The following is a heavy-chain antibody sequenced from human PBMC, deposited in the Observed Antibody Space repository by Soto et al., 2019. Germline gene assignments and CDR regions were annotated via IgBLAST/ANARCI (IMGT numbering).Heavy chain of an antibody. CDR2: ISLKDEN. D-gene: IGHD1-26*01. CDR3: AYRYGGNYYRLYFDS. J-gene: IGHJ4*02. V-gene: IGHV2-5*01. Sequence: SGPTLVNPTQTLTVTCTISGFSLSTSGAGVGWSRQSPGKAPDWLALISLKDENRYNPGRKSRLTITKHTSKNQLVLTMTDLDPVDTATDFGAYRYGGNYYRLYFDSWGEGTVVT. CDR1: GFSLSTSGAG.